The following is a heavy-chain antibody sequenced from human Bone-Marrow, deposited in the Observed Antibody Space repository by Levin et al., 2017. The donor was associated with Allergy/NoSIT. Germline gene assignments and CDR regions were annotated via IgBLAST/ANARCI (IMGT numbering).Heavy chain of an antibody. V-gene: IGHV3-33*01. Sequence: GGSLRLSCTMSGLIFSTYGIHWVRQAPGKGLEWVAVIWNDGTNKYYADSVEGRFIISTDNSKRTLNLEMSSLRVEDTAVYYCAAYNSFSMIVSHWGQGALVTVSS. D-gene: IGHD3-22*01. CDR1: GLIFSTYG. CDR2: IWNDGTNK. CDR3: AAYNSFSMIVSH. J-gene: IGHJ4*02.